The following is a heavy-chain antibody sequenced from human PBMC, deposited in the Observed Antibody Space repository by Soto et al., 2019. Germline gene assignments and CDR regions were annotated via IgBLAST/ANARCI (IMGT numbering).Heavy chain of an antibody. Sequence: DVQLVESGGGLIQPGESLRLSCAAFGLTISGKKYVAWVRQAPGKGLEWVSALYDVDGSFYADSVKGRFTTSSDSSKTTVNLQMNDPRPDDTAVYYCATWHEREHAYDVWGQGTTVTVSS. CDR1: GLTISGKKY. CDR2: LYDVDGS. CDR3: ATWHEREHAYDV. J-gene: IGHJ3*01. V-gene: IGHV3-53*01. D-gene: IGHD1-1*01.